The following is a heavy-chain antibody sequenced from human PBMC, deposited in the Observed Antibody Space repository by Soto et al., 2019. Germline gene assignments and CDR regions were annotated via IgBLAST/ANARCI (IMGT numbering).Heavy chain of an antibody. V-gene: IGHV2-5*02. J-gene: IGHJ4*02. D-gene: IGHD2-21*01. CDR2: IYWDDDK. CDR3: ARNPTSVDTYHFAL. Sequence: QITLKESGPTLVKPTQTLTLTCTFSGFSFSTNGVGVGWIRQPPGKALEWLALIYWDDDKRYTPSLKSRLTITKNTSKSRVVLTRTNLDPVDPATYYCARNPTSVDTYHFALWGQGTLVTVSS. CDR1: GFSFSTNGVG.